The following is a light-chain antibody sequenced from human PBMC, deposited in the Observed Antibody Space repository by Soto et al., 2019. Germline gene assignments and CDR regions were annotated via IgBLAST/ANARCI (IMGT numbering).Light chain of an antibody. Sequence: DIQLTQSPSFLSASVGDRVTVTCRASQVISSYLAWYQQKPGKAPKLLIYAAITLQSGVPSRFSGSGSGTDFTLTISSLQPEDVSTYYCQQLNSYPCTFGQGTKVEIK. CDR1: QVISSY. V-gene: IGKV1-9*01. CDR3: QQLNSYPCT. J-gene: IGKJ2*02. CDR2: AAI.